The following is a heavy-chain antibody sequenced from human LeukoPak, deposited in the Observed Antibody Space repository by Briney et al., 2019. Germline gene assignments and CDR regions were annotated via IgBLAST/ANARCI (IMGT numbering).Heavy chain of an antibody. Sequence: GRSLRLSSAASGFTFDDYAMHWVRQAPGKGLEWVSGISWNSGSIGYADSVKGRFTISRDNAKNSLYLQMNSLRAEDTALYYCAKYMHYGGYKYFDYWGQGTLVTVSS. V-gene: IGHV3-9*01. D-gene: IGHD4-23*01. CDR2: ISWNSGSI. J-gene: IGHJ4*02. CDR3: AKYMHYGGYKYFDY. CDR1: GFTFDDYA.